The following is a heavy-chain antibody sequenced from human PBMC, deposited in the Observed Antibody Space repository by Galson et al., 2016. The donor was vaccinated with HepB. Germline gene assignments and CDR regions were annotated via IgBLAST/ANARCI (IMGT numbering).Heavy chain of an antibody. CDR1: GGSISNGVYY. CDR3: ARERNIVATIPYYGMDV. V-gene: IGHV4-61*02. CDR2: IYTSGSP. J-gene: IGHJ6*04. Sequence: TLSLTCTVSGGSISNGVYYWSWIRQPAGKGLEWIGRIYTSGSPNYNPSLKSRVTISVDTSKNQFSLKLRSVTAADTAGYYCARERNIVATIPYYGMDVWGKGTTVTVSS. D-gene: IGHD5-12*01.